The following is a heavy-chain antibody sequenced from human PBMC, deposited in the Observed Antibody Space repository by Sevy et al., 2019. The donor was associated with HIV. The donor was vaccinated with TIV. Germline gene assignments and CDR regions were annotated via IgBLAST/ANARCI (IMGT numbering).Heavy chain of an antibody. J-gene: IGHJ4*02. CDR3: ARVTKKGRYFDWSPSYIFDY. V-gene: IGHV3-20*04. D-gene: IGHD3-9*01. CDR1: GFTFDDYG. CDR2: INWNGGST. Sequence: GGSLRLSCAASGFTFDDYGMSWVRQAPGKGLEWVSGINWNGGSTGYADSVKGRYTISRDNAKNSLYLQMNSLRAEDTALYYCARVTKKGRYFDWSPSYIFDYWGQGTLVTVSS.